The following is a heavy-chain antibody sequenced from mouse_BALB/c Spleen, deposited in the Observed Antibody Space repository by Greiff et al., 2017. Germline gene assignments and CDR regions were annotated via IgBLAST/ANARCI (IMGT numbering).Heavy chain of an antibody. V-gene: IGHV2-9*02. CDR3: ASLFAWFAY. J-gene: IGHJ3*01. Sequence: VKLVESGPGLVAPSQSLSITCTVSGFSLTSYGVPWVRQPPGKGLEWLGVIWAGGSTNYNSALMSRLSISKDNSKSQVFLKMNSLQTDYTAMYYCASLFAWFAYWGQGTLVTVSA. CDR2: IWAGGST. D-gene: IGHD1-1*01. CDR1: GFSLTSYG.